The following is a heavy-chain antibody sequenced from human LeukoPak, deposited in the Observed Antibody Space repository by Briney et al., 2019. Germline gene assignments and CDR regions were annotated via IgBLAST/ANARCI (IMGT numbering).Heavy chain of an antibody. J-gene: IGHJ1*01. CDR1: GFTFRDYP. CDR2: ISSAGGTT. Sequence: GGSLRLSCSASGFTFRDYPIHWVRQAPGEGLQYVSAISSAGGTTYYADSVRGRFTISRDNSKNTLYLQMSSLRAEDTALYYCVKVGDSGYGEYYQHWGQGALVTVSS. CDR3: VKVGDSGYGEYYQH. V-gene: IGHV3-64D*06. D-gene: IGHD5-12*01.